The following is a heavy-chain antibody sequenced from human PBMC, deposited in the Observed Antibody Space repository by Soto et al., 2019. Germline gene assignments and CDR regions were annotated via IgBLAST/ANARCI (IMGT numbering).Heavy chain of an antibody. CDR2: ISYDGGNK. D-gene: IGHD6-25*01. J-gene: IGHJ6*02. CDR3: AKVNKRLAVPVYYDGIDV. V-gene: IGHV3-30*18. Sequence: QVQLVESGGGVVQPGRSLRLSCAASGFTFSSYGMHWVRQAPGKGLEWVAVISYDGGNKYYADSVKGRFTISRDNSKNTLQPEKNRLKAEDQAENYWAKVNKRLAVPVYYDGIDVWGQGTTVTVSS. CDR1: GFTFSSYG.